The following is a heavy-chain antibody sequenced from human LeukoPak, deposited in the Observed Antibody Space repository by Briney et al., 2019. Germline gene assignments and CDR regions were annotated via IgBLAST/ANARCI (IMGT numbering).Heavy chain of an antibody. V-gene: IGHV3-74*03. CDR3: AKDGGYSSSWSDSGVDY. CDR1: GFTFSNYW. J-gene: IGHJ4*02. CDR2: IDNAGSIT. D-gene: IGHD6-13*01. Sequence: GGSLRLSCAASGFTFSNYWIHWVRQAPGKGLVWVSRIDNAGSITTYADSVKGRFTISRDNSKNTLYLQMNSLRAEDTAVYYCAKDGGYSSSWSDSGVDYWGQGTLVTVSS.